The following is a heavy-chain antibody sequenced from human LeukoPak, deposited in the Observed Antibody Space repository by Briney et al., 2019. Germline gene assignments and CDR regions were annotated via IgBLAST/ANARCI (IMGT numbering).Heavy chain of an antibody. D-gene: IGHD3-10*01. Sequence: PGGSLRLSCAASGFTVSSNYMSWVRQAPGEGLEWVSVIYSGGSTYYADSVKGRFTISRDNSKNTLYLQMNSLRAEDTAVYYCARGSGLDAFDIWGQGTMVTVSS. CDR1: GFTVSSNY. J-gene: IGHJ3*02. CDR3: ARGSGLDAFDI. CDR2: IYSGGST. V-gene: IGHV3-53*01.